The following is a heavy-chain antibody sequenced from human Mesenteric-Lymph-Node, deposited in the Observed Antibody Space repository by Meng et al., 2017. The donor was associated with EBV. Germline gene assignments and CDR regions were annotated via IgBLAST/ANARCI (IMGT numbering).Heavy chain of an antibody. CDR2: IFFGGST. CDR3: ARETRERYFEFDY. V-gene: IGHV4-61*01. J-gene: IGHJ4*02. D-gene: IGHD2/OR15-2a*01. Sequence: QVSMRESGPGLVKPSGTLSHTCTVLGGSVSSGLYYWSWIRQSPGKGLEWIGYIFFGGSTYYNPSLKNRVTISIDRYKNQFSVKLDSVTAADTAVYYCARETRERYFEFDYWGQGTLVTVSS. CDR1: GGSVSSGLYY.